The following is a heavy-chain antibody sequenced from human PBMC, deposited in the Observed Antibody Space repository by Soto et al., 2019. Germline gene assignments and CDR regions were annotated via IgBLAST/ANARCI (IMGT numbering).Heavy chain of an antibody. J-gene: IGHJ4*02. D-gene: IGHD1-20*01. V-gene: IGHV1-3*05. CDR1: GYTFTSYA. CDR3: ARGITLPTPLDY. CDR2: INAGNGNT. Sequence: QVQLVQSGAEEKKPGASVKVSCKASGYTFTSYAMHWVRQAPGQRLEWMGGINAGNGNTQYSQKFQGRVTITRDTSASTAYMELSSLRSEDTAVYYCARGITLPTPLDYWGQGTLVTVSS.